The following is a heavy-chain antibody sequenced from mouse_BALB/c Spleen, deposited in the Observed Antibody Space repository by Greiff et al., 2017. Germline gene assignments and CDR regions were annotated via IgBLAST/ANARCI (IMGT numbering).Heavy chain of an antibody. CDR1: GFDFSRYW. J-gene: IGHJ4*01. CDR3: ARDGYDVGGYAMDY. D-gene: IGHD2-2*01. Sequence: EVKLMESGGGLVQPGGSLKLSCAASGFDFSRYWMSWVRQAPGKGLEWIGEINPDSSTINYTPSLKDKFIISRDNAKNTLYLQMSKVRSEDTALYYCARDGYDVGGYAMDYWGQGTSVTVSS. CDR2: INPDSSTI. V-gene: IGHV4-1*02.